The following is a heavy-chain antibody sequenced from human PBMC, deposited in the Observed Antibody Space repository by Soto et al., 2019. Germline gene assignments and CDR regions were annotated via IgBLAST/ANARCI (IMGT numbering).Heavy chain of an antibody. J-gene: IGHJ4*02. D-gene: IGHD2-2*01. CDR2: ISGSADAT. Sequence: EVQLLESGGGLVQPGGSLRLSCIASGFTFSSYAMSWVRQAPGKGLECLSGISGSADATHYAASVKGRFTISRDSSKNTVYLEMKRLRVEDTALYYCAKEVTSCCYPGFDSWGQGTLVTVSS. CDR3: AKEVTSCCYPGFDS. V-gene: IGHV3-23*01. CDR1: GFTFSSYA.